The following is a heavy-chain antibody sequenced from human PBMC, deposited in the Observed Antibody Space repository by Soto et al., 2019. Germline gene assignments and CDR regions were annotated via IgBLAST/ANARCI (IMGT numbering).Heavy chain of an antibody. J-gene: IGHJ4*02. Sequence: SETLSLTCAVYGGSFSGYYWSWIRQPPGKGLEWIGEINHSGSTNYNPSLKSRVTISVDTSKNQFSLKLSSVTAADTAVYYCARGCRSTSCRLRKNYFDYWGQGTRVTVAS. D-gene: IGHD2-2*01. V-gene: IGHV4-34*01. CDR1: GGSFSGYY. CDR3: ARGCRSTSCRLRKNYFDY. CDR2: INHSGST.